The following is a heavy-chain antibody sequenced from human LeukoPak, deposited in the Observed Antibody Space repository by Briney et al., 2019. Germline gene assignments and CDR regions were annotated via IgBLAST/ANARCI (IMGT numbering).Heavy chain of an antibody. Sequence: GGSLRLSCAASGFTFSSYAMSWVRQAPGKGLEWVPTISGSGSGGSTYYADSVKGRFTISRDNSKDTLFLQMNSLRAEDTAVYYCAKLLAVTNSYYFNYWGQGTLVTVSP. CDR1: GFTFSSYA. V-gene: IGHV3-23*01. D-gene: IGHD6-19*01. CDR2: ISGSGSGGST. CDR3: AKLLAVTNSYYFNY. J-gene: IGHJ4*02.